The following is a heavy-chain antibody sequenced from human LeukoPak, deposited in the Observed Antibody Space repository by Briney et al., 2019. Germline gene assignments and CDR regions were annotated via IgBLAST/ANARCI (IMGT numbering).Heavy chain of an antibody. D-gene: IGHD1-1*01. V-gene: IGHV4-59*01. CDR1: GGSISSYY. J-gene: IGHJ4*02. Sequence: SETLSLTCTVSGGSISSYYWSWIRQPPGKGLEWIGYIYYSGSTNYNPSLKSRVTISVDTSKNQFSLKLSSVTAADTAVYYCARDLNYYFDYWGQGTLVTVPS. CDR2: IYYSGST. CDR3: ARDLNYYFDY.